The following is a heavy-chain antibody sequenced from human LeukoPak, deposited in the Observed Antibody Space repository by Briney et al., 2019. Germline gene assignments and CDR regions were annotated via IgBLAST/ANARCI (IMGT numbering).Heavy chain of an antibody. Sequence: AGGPLRLSCAASGFTVSSNYMSWVRQAPGKGLEWVSVIYSGGSTYYADSVKGRFTISRDNSRNTLYLQMNSLRAEDTAVYYCAREYYYGSGFYDYWGQGTLVTVSS. V-gene: IGHV3-66*01. CDR2: IYSGGST. CDR1: GFTVSSNY. J-gene: IGHJ4*02. CDR3: AREYYYGSGFYDY. D-gene: IGHD3-10*01.